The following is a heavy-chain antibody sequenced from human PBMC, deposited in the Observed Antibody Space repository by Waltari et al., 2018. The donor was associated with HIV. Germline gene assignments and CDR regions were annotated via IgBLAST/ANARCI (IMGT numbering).Heavy chain of an antibody. V-gene: IGHV3-49*03. CDR2: IRRKTNGGTT. J-gene: IGHJ4*02. CDR1: GFTFGDYA. Sequence: EVQLVESGGGLVQPGRSMRLSCTASGFTFGDYAMSWFRQAPGKGLECVGFIRRKTNGGTTEYAASVKGRFTISRDDSKSIAYLQMNSLKTEDTAVYYCTRGGTIFGLMDYWGQGTLVTVSS. D-gene: IGHD3-3*01. CDR3: TRGGTIFGLMDY.